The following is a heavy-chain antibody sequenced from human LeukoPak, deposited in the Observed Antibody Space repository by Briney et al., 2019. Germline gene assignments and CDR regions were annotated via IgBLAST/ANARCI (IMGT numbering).Heavy chain of an antibody. V-gene: IGHV1-2*02. J-gene: IGHJ4*02. CDR3: ARELIKGGPLARPHDFWSGYSDTSFDY. D-gene: IGHD3-3*01. CDR2: INPNSGGT. Sequence: GASVKVSCKASGYTFTGYYMHWVRQAPGQGLEWMGWINPNSGGTNYAQKFQGRVTMTRDTSISTAYMELSRLRSDDTAVYYCARELIKGGPLARPHDFWSGYSDTSFDYWGQGTLVTVSS. CDR1: GYTFTGYY.